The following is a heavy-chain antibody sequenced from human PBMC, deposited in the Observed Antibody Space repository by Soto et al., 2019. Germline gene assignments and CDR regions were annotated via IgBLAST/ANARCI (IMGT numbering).Heavy chain of an antibody. J-gene: IGHJ6*02. D-gene: IGHD2-15*01. V-gene: IGHV4-59*12. Sequence: PSETLSLTCTVSGGSISSYYWSWIRQPPGKGLEWIGYIYYSGSTNYNPSLKSRVTISVDTSKNQFSLKLSSVTAADTAVYYCAREGPLGYCSGGSCYSAYYYYGMDVWGQGTTVTVSS. CDR1: GGSISSYY. CDR2: IYYSGST. CDR3: AREGPLGYCSGGSCYSAYYYYGMDV.